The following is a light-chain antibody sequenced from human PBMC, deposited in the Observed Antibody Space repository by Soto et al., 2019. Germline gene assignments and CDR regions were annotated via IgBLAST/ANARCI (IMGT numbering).Light chain of an antibody. J-gene: IGKJ2*01. CDR2: GAS. V-gene: IGKV3-15*01. Sequence: EIVMTQSPATLPVSPGERATLSCRASQSVSSKLAWYQQKPGQAPRFLIYGASTRATGIPARFSGSGSGTEFTLTISSLQSEDFAVYYCQHYNNWPFTVGQGTKVDSK. CDR3: QHYNNWPFT. CDR1: QSVSSK.